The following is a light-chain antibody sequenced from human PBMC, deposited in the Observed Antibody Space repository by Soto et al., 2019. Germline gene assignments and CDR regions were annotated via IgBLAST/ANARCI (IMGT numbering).Light chain of an antibody. CDR2: GAS. V-gene: IGKV3-20*01. CDR3: QQYGSSALWT. Sequence: EIVLTQSPGTLSLSPGERATLSCRASQSVSSSSLAWYQQKPGQAPRLLIYGASSRATGIPDRFSGSGSGTDFNLNISRLEPEDFAVYYCQQYGSSALWTFGQGTKVEIQ. J-gene: IGKJ1*01. CDR1: QSVSSSS.